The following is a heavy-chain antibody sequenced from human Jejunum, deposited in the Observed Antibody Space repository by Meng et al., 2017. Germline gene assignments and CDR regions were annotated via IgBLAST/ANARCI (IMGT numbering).Heavy chain of an antibody. V-gene: IGHV3-11*04. CDR2: ISSSGRTR. J-gene: IGHJ6*02. CDR3: ARDLEYNKEYSSSWYYYFYGMDV. D-gene: IGHD6-13*01. CDR1: GFTFSDYY. Sequence: GEALKISCAASGFTFSDYYMTWIRQAPGKGLEWVSYISSSGRTRYYADSVKGRFTISRDNTKDSLFLQMNSLRAEDTAVYYCARDLEYNKEYSSSWYYYFYGMDVWGQGTMVTVSS.